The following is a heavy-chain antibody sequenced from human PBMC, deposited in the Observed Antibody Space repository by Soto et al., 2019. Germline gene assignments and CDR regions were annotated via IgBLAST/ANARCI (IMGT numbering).Heavy chain of an antibody. CDR3: VKATTDPLY. J-gene: IGHJ4*02. V-gene: IGHV3-64D*06. CDR1: GFTFRSYA. Sequence: SCAASGFTFRSYAMHWVRQAPGKGLEYVSAISSNGRSTYYADSVKGRFTISRDNSKNTLYLQMSSLRGEDTAVYYCVKATTDPLYWGQGTLVTVSS. D-gene: IGHD4-17*01. CDR2: ISSNGRST.